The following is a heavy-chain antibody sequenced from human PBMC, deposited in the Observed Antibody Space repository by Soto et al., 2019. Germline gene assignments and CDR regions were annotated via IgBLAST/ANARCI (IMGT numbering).Heavy chain of an antibody. CDR3: ARDGGGVLMVYATDYYYYGMDV. D-gene: IGHD2-8*01. CDR1: GGSISSYY. CDR2: IYTSGST. V-gene: IGHV4-4*07. Sequence: QVQLQESGPGLVKPSETLSLTCTVSGGSISSYYWSWIRQPAGKGLEWIGRIYTSGSTNYNPSLKSRGTMSVDTSKNQFSLKLSSVTAADTAVYYCARDGGGVLMVYATDYYYYGMDVWGQGTTVTVSS. J-gene: IGHJ6*02.